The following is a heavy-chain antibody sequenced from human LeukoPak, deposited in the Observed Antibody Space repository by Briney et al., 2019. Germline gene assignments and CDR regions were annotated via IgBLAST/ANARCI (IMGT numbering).Heavy chain of an antibody. D-gene: IGHD4-17*01. V-gene: IGHV4-34*01. Sequence: SETLSLTCAVYGGSFSGYYWSWIRQPPGKGLEWIGEINHSGSTNYNPSLKSRVTISVDTSNNQFSLKLSSVTAADTAVYYCARRGKDYGDYAVWFDPWGQGTLVTVSS. CDR2: INHSGST. CDR1: GGSFSGYY. J-gene: IGHJ5*02. CDR3: ARRGKDYGDYAVWFDP.